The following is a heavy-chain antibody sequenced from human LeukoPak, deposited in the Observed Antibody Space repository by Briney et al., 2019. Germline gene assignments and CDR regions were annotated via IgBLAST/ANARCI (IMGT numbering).Heavy chain of an antibody. CDR2: ISSQSSSI. CDR1: GFTFSSYE. CDR3: ARDQGIAAAASYFYGMDV. V-gene: IGHV3-48*03. J-gene: IGHJ6*02. D-gene: IGHD6-13*01. Sequence: PGGSLRLSCAASGFTFSSYEMNWVRQAPGKGLEWISYISSQSSSIHYADSVKGRFTISRDNAKNALFLQMNSLRAEDTAVYYCARDQGIAAAASYFYGMDVWGQGTTVTVSS.